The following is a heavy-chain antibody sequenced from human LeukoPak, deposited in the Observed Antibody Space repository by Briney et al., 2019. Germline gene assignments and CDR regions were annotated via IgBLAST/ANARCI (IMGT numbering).Heavy chain of an antibody. J-gene: IGHJ4*02. CDR3: ARRVVAVTGDRFDF. Sequence: PSETLSLTCTVSGGSISSYYWSWIRQPPGKGLEWIGYIYDSGSTNYNPSLRSRVTMSVDTSKNQFSLKLSSVTAADTAVYYCARRVVAVTGDRFDFWGQGTLVTVSS. D-gene: IGHD6-19*01. V-gene: IGHV4-59*08. CDR2: IYDSGST. CDR1: GGSISSYY.